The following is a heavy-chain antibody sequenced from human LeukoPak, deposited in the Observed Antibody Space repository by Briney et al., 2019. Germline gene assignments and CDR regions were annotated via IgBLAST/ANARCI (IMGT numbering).Heavy chain of an antibody. J-gene: IGHJ4*02. CDR3: ARFSSGCSTSSCYLTY. CDR2: IHDTGST. V-gene: IGHV4-59*11. D-gene: IGHD2-2*01. Sequence: SETLSLTCSVSGGSLSSHYWSWIRRPPGKGLELIGHIHDTGSTFYNPSLRGRVTISLDTSNNQFSLKLTSMTAADTAVYYCARFSSGCSTSSCYLTYWGQGTLVTAS. CDR1: GGSLSSHY.